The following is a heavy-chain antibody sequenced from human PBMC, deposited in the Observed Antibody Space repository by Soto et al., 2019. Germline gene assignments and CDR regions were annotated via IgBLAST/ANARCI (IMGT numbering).Heavy chain of an antibody. CDR2: IYYSGST. V-gene: IGHV4-59*08. Sequence: QVQLQESGPGLVKPSETLSLTCTVSGGYINSHYWTWIRQPPGKGLEWIGYIYYSGSTDYNPSLKSRVTILTDKSKDHFTLRLTSLTSADTAVYYCARSTWGYAFDIWGQGAVVTVSS. CDR1: GGYINSHY. CDR3: ARSTWGYAFDI. J-gene: IGHJ3*02. D-gene: IGHD3-16*01.